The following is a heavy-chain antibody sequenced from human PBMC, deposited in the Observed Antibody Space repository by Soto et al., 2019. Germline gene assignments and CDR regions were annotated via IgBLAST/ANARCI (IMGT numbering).Heavy chain of an antibody. CDR2: MNPNSGNT. CDR1: RYTFISYD. Sequence: ASVKVSCKASRYTFISYDTNWVRQATGQGLEWMGWMNPNSGNTGYAQKFQGRITMTRNTSINTAYMELSSLGSEDTAVYYCARGREVWWNAGPLGLHGLDVWGQGTTVTVSS. CDR3: ARGREVWWNAGPLGLHGLDV. V-gene: IGHV1-8*01. D-gene: IGHD3-16*01. J-gene: IGHJ6*02.